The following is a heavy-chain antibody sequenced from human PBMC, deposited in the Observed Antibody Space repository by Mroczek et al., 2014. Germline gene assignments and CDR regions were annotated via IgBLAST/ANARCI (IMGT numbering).Heavy chain of an antibody. CDR1: GGSFSGYY. CDR2: INHSGST. V-gene: IGHV4-34*01. D-gene: IGHD2-2*01. J-gene: IGHJ4*02. Sequence: QVQLQHGAAGLLKPSETLSLTCAVYGGSFSGYYWSWIRQPPGKGLEWIGEINHSGSTNYNPSLKSRVTISVDTSKNQFSLKLSSVTAADTAVYYCARCSQDIVVVPAAKGFDYWGQGTLVTVSS. CDR3: ARCSQDIVVVPAAKGFDY.